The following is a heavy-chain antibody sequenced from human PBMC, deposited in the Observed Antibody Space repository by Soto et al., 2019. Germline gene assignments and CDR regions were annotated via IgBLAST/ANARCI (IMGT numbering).Heavy chain of an antibody. Sequence: SETLSLTCSVSGASISSRDYYWGWIRQTPGKGLEWIGNIDYNGVTYYNPPLKSRVTVSKDTSKNQFSLKVASVTAADTAIYYCGRVMIGTSRHTDSDYWGQGTQVTVSS. CDR1: GASISSRDYY. J-gene: IGHJ4*02. CDR3: GRVMIGTSRHTDSDY. V-gene: IGHV4-39*01. CDR2: IDYNGVT. D-gene: IGHD2-2*01.